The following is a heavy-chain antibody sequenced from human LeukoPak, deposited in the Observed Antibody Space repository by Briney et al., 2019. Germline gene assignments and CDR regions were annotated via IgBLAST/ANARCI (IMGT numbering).Heavy chain of an antibody. D-gene: IGHD4-11*01. CDR1: GGSISSYY. CDR2: IYYSGST. V-gene: IGHV4-59*01. Sequence: SETLSLTCTVSGGSISSYYWSWIRQPPGKGLEWIGHIYYSGSTNYNPSLKSRVTISVDTSKNQFSLKLSSVTAADTAVYYCARGGTYSNYPNYYYYYMDVWGKGTTVTVSS. J-gene: IGHJ6*03. CDR3: ARGGTYSNYPNYYYYYMDV.